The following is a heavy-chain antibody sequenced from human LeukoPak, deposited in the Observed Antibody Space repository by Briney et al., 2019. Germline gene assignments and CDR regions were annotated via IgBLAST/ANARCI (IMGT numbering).Heavy chain of an antibody. J-gene: IGHJ5*02. CDR1: GGSISSYY. Sequence: SETLSLTCTVSGGSISSYYWSWIRQPPGKGLEWIWYIYYSGSTNYNPSLKSRVTISVDTSKNQFSLKLSSVTAAVTAVYYCARVFSSGWPRANWFDPWGQGTLVTVSS. V-gene: IGHV4-59*01. CDR3: ARVFSSGWPRANWFDP. CDR2: IYYSGST. D-gene: IGHD6-19*01.